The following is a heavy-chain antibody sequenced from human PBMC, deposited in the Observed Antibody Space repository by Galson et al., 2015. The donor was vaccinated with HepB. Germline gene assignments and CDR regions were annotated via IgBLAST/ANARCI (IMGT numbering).Heavy chain of an antibody. CDR3: ARDAGLYGDNPFDY. CDR1: GFTFSTYG. J-gene: IGHJ4*02. Sequence: SLRLSCAASGFTFSTYGMHWVRQAPGKGLEWVAVIWFDGSNKYYADSVKGRFTISRDNSKNTLYLQMNSLRAEDTAVYYCARDAGLYGDNPFDYWGQGTLVTVSS. CDR2: IWFDGSNK. V-gene: IGHV3-33*01. D-gene: IGHD4-17*01.